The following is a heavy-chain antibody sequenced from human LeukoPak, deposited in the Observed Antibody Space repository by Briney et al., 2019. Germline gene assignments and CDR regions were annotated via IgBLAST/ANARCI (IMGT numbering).Heavy chain of an antibody. D-gene: IGHD6-13*01. CDR1: GYTFTSYD. V-gene: IGHV1-8*01. Sequence: ASVKVSCKASGYTFTSYDINWVRQATGQGLEWMGWMNPNSGNTGYAQKFQGRVTMTKNTSINTAYMELSSLRSEDPAVYYCARSLDGYGSSWYIDWFDPWGQGTLVTVSS. J-gene: IGHJ5*02. CDR3: ARSLDGYGSSWYIDWFDP. CDR2: MNPNSGNT.